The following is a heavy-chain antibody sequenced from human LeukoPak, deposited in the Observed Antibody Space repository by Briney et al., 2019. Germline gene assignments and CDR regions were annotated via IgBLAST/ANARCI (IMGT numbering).Heavy chain of an antibody. CDR1: GGSISSYY. CDR2: IYYSGST. CDR3: ARDKAVRGVIIGDHYYYYGMDV. Sequence: SETLSLTCTVSGGSISSYYWSWIRQPPGKGLERIGYIYYSGSTNYNPSLKSRVTISVDTSKNQFSLKLSSVTAADTAVYYCARDKAVRGVIIGDHYYYYGMDVWGKGTTVTVSS. V-gene: IGHV4-59*01. J-gene: IGHJ6*04. D-gene: IGHD3-10*01.